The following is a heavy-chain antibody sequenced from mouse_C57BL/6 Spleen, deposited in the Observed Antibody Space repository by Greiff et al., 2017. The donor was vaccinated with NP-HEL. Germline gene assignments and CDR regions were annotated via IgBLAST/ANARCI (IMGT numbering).Heavy chain of an antibody. CDR1: GYAFSSYW. CDR2: IYPGDGDT. CDR3: ARAYYGSSYVD. D-gene: IGHD1-1*01. J-gene: IGHJ2*01. Sequence: QVQLQQSGAELVKPGASVKTSCKASGYAFSSYWMNWVKQRPGKGLEWIGQIYPGDGDTNYNGKFKGKATLTADKSSSTAYMQLSSLTSEDSAVYFCARAYYGSSYVDWGQGTTLTVSS. V-gene: IGHV1-80*01.